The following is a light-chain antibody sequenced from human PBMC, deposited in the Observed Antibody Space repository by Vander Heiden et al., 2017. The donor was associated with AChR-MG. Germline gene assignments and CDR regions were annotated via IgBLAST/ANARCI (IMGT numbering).Light chain of an antibody. Sequence: QSALTQPASVSGSPGQSITISCSGTTNDIGAYNFVSWYQYHPGKAPKLLIYDVTKRPSGVSDRFSGSKSGNTASLTISGLLSEDEADYSCLSYTTAGTWLFGGGTKVTVL. J-gene: IGLJ3*02. CDR1: TNDIGAYNF. CDR3: LSYTTAGTWL. CDR2: DVT. V-gene: IGLV2-14*03.